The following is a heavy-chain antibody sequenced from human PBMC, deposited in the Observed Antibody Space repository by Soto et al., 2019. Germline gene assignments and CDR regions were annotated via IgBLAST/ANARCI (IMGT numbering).Heavy chain of an antibody. J-gene: IGHJ5*02. CDR3: ARVVSYYDFWSGYSWFDP. V-gene: IGHV1-18*04. Sequence: ASVNVSCKASGYTFTSYGISWVRQAPGQGLEWMGWISAYNGNTNYAQKLQGRVTMTTDTSTSTAYMELRSLRSDDTAVYYCARVVSYYDFWSGYSWFDPWGQGTLVTVSS. CDR2: ISAYNGNT. CDR1: GYTFTSYG. D-gene: IGHD3-3*01.